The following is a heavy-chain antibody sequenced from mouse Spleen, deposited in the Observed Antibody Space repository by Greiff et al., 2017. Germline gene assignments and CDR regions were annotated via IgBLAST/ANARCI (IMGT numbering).Heavy chain of an antibody. V-gene: IGHV5-15*02. CDR1: GFTFSDYG. CDR3: AREGYEGEVRSYYFDY. CDR2: ISNLAYSI. Sequence: DVQLVESGGGLVQPGGSRKLSCAASGFTFSDYGMAWVRQAPGKGPEWVAFISNLAYSIYYADTVTGRFTISRENAKNTLYLEMSSLRSEDTAMYYCAREGYEGEVRSYYFDYWGQGTTLTVSS. D-gene: IGHD2-2*01. J-gene: IGHJ2*01.